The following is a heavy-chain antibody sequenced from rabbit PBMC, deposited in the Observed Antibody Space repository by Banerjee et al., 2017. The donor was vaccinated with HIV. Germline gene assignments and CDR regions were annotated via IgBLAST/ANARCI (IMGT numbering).Heavy chain of an antibody. CDR3: ARDRGSGYAGGGLDL. CDR1: GFDFSSYG. Sequence: EQLVESGGGLVQPGGSLKLSCKASGFDFSSYGVSWVRQAPGKGLEWIGYITYGGSALYASWAKGRFTISRTSTTVDLKMTSLTAADTATYFCARDRGSGYAGGGLDLWGPGTLVTVS. V-gene: IGHV1S21*01. CDR2: ITYGGSA. J-gene: IGHJ4*01. D-gene: IGHD8-1*01.